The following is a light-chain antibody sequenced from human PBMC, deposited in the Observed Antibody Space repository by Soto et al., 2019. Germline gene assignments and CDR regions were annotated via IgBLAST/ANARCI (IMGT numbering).Light chain of an antibody. CDR3: QQYNSYPWT. Sequence: IRLTKSHSTLSASVGEGVYIXWWASQSVSSWLDWYQQKPGKAPKLLIYKASTLESGVPSNFSGSGSGTEFTLTISSLQPEDFATYYCQQYNSYPWTFGQGTKVDI. CDR1: QSVSSW. J-gene: IGKJ1*01. V-gene: IGKV1-5*03. CDR2: KAS.